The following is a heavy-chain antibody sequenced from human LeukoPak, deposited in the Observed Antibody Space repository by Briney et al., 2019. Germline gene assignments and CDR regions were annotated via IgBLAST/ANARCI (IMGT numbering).Heavy chain of an antibody. V-gene: IGHV3-43D*04. D-gene: IGHD3-10*01. CDR1: GFTFDDYA. CDR3: AKDTGGSRSLPSYYFDY. CDR2: ISWDGGST. J-gene: IGHJ4*02. Sequence: GGSLGLSCTASGFTFDDYAMHWVRQAPGKSLEWVSFISWDGGSTYYADSVKRRFTISRDNSKNSLYLQMNSLRAEDTALYYCAKDTGGSRSLPSYYFDYWGQGTLVTVSS.